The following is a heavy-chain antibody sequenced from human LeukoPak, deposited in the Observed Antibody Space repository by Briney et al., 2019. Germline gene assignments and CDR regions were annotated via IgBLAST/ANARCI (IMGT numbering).Heavy chain of an antibody. Sequence: ASVKVSCKASGDTFTSYGISWVRQAPGQGLEWMGWISAYNGNTNYAQKFQGRVTMTRDTSISTAYMELSRLRSDDTAVFYCARDERYDSSGYPFDYWGQGTLVTVSS. CDR1: GDTFTSYG. J-gene: IGHJ4*02. D-gene: IGHD3-22*01. V-gene: IGHV1-18*01. CDR2: ISAYNGNT. CDR3: ARDERYDSSGYPFDY.